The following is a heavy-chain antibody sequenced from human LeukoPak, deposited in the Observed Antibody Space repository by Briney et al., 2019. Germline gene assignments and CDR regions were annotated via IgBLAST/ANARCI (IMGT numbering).Heavy chain of an antibody. J-gene: IGHJ4*02. Sequence: SETLSLTCTVSGGSISSYYWSWIRQAPGKGLEWIGYIYYSGSTNYNPSLKSRVTISVDTSKNQFSLKLSSVTAADTAVYYCARSPDSSNFFTGSYDYWGQGTLVTVSS. CDR2: IYYSGST. D-gene: IGHD6-13*01. V-gene: IGHV4-59*08. CDR3: ARSPDSSNFFTGSYDY. CDR1: GGSISSYY.